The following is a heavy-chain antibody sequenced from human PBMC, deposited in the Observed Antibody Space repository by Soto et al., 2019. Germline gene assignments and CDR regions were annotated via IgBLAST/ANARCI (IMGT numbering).Heavy chain of an antibody. CDR2: LFPADSDT. CDR3: ARSGYSGYEFDY. J-gene: IGHJ4*02. CDR1: GYSFTNYW. D-gene: IGHD5-12*01. Sequence: PGESLKISCRGSGYSFTNYWIGWVRQMPGKGPEWMGILFPADSDTRYSPSFQGQVIISVDKSISTAYLQWSSLKASDTAMYYCARSGYSGYEFDYWGQGTPVTVSS. V-gene: IGHV5-51*01.